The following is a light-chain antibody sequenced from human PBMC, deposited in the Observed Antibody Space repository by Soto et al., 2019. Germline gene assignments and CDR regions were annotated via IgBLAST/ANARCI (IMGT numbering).Light chain of an antibody. Sequence: DILMTQSPATLSVSPGERATLSCRASQSVSSNLVWFQQKPGQAPRLLISGASTRATGIPARFSGSGSGTEVTLTISRLQSEDFAVYYCQQYNNWPPWTFGQGTKVEIK. CDR2: GAS. CDR1: QSVSSN. CDR3: QQYNNWPPWT. V-gene: IGKV3-15*01. J-gene: IGKJ1*01.